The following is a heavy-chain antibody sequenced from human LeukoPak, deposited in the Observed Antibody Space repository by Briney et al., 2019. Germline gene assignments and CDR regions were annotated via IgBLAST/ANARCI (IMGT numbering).Heavy chain of an antibody. J-gene: IGHJ4*02. D-gene: IGHD6-13*01. V-gene: IGHV3-53*01. CDR2: IYSGGNT. CDR3: ARRGLSSSWPFDY. CDR1: GFTICNNY. Sequence: PGGSLRLSCAASGFTICNNYMNWVRQAPGKGLEWVSVIYSGGNTYYADSVKGRFTISRDDSKNTLYLQMNSLRAEDTAVYYCARRGLSSSWPFDYWGQGTLVTVSS.